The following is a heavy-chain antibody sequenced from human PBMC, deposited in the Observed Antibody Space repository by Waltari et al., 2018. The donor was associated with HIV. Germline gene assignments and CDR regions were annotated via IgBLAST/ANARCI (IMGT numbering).Heavy chain of an antibody. D-gene: IGHD5-18*01. Sequence: QVTLKESGPVLVKPAETLTLTCAVSGFSLETAGLGVGWIRQPPGKALEWLAHIFSNDQEVYSTSLESRLTISRDASKSQVVLTMSNMDPVDTGTYYCVRFSYFPHDYGTDVWGRGTTVTVSS. V-gene: IGHV2-26*01. CDR3: VRFSYFPHDYGTDV. CDR1: GFSLETAGLG. J-gene: IGHJ6*02. CDR2: IFSNDQE.